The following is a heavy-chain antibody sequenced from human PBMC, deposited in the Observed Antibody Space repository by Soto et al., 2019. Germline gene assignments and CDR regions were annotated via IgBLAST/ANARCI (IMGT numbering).Heavy chain of an antibody. V-gene: IGHV3-30*18. CDR1: GFTFNYYG. CDR2: ISYDGSSE. CDR3: AKELEAAAIRVDVYYYGLDV. D-gene: IGHD2-2*02. Sequence: QVQLVESGGGAVQPGRSLRLSCTGSGFTFNYYGIHWVRQAPGKGLEWVALISYDGSSEYYADSVKDRFTISRDNSNNTVDLEMNRVTPGDTAVYYWAKELEAAAIRVDVYYYGLDVWGQGTTVTVSS. J-gene: IGHJ6*02.